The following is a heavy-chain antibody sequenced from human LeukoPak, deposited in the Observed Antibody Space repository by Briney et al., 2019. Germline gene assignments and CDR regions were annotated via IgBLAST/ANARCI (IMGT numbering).Heavy chain of an antibody. D-gene: IGHD7-27*01. CDR1: GGSFNGYY. V-gene: IGHV4-34*01. CDR3: ARHLTGERAFDI. J-gene: IGHJ3*02. CDR2: VNHSGRA. Sequence: SETLSLTCAVYGGSFNGYYWSWIRQPPGKGLEWIGEVNHSGRANCNPSLKSRATITADTSKNQFSLKVTSVTAADTATYYCARHLTGERAFDIRAKGHWSPSLQ.